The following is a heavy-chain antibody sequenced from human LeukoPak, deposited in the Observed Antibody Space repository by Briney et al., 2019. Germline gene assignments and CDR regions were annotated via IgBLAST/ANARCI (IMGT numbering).Heavy chain of an antibody. V-gene: IGHV1-18*01. D-gene: IGHD4-23*01. J-gene: IGHJ3*02. CDR3: AVDYGGNSGAFDI. CDR1: GGTFTSYG. CDR2: ISAYNGNT. Sequence: ASVKVSCKASGGTFTSYGISWVRQAPGQGLERMGWISAYNGNTNYAQKLQGRVTMTADTSTSTAYMELRSLRSDDTAVYYCAVDYGGNSGAFDIWGQGTMVTVSS.